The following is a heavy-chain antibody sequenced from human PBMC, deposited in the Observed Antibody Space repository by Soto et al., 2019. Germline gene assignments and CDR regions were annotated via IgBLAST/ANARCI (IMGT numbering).Heavy chain of an antibody. Sequence: SETLSLTCTVSGGSISSYYWSWIRQPPGKGLEWIGYIYYSGSTNYNPSLRSRVTISVDTSKNQFSLKLSSVTAADTAVYYCAREEGRESSSWRIAVAEGAFDIWGQGTMVTVSS. D-gene: IGHD6-19*01. V-gene: IGHV4-59*01. CDR3: AREEGRESSSWRIAVAEGAFDI. CDR2: IYYSGST. CDR1: GGSISSYY. J-gene: IGHJ3*02.